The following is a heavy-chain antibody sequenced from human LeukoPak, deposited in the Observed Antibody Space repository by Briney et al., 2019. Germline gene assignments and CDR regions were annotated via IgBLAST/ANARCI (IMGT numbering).Heavy chain of an antibody. CDR3: TTRFWGSGYQNYFDY. J-gene: IGHJ4*02. CDR1: GFTQNA. V-gene: IGHV3-23*01. D-gene: IGHD3-22*01. Sequence: GGSLRLSCEASGFTQNAMGWVRQAPGKGLEWVASISRSGGNSHYADSVKGRFTISRDNSKNTMYLQMNSLKTEDTAVYYCTTRFWGSGYQNYFDYWGQGTLVTVSS. CDR2: ISRSGGNS.